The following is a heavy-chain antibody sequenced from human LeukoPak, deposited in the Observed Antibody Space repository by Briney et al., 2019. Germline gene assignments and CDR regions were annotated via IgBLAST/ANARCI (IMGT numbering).Heavy chain of an antibody. CDR1: GFTFSSYA. CDR3: AGDSYGYLLAY. Sequence: GGSLRLSCAASGFTFSSYAMSWVRQAPGKGLEWVSAISGSGGSTYYADSVKGRFTISSDNSKNTLYLQMNSLRAEDTAVYYCAGDSYGYLLAYWGQGTLVTVSS. D-gene: IGHD5-18*01. CDR2: ISGSGGST. J-gene: IGHJ4*02. V-gene: IGHV3-23*01.